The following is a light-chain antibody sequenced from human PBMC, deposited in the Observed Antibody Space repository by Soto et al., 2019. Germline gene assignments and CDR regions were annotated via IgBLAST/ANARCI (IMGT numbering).Light chain of an antibody. CDR3: QHYNSYSEA. V-gene: IGKV1-5*03. CDR1: QTISSW. CDR2: KAS. J-gene: IGKJ1*01. Sequence: IQITPSPSTLSGSVRDRVTIPCRASQTISSWLAWYQQKPGKAPKLLIYKASTLKSGVPSRFSGSGSGTEFTLTISSLQPDDFATYYCQHYNSYSEAFGQGTKVDIK.